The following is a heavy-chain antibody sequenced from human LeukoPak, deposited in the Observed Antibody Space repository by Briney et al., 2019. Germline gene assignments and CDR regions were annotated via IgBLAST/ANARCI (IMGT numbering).Heavy chain of an antibody. J-gene: IGHJ4*02. Sequence: GGSLRLFCAASGFTVSSNYMSWIRQAPGKGLEWVSYISSSGSTIYYADSVKGRFTISRDNAKNSLYLQMNSLRAEDTAVYYCARVGCSSTSCYIPTFDYWGQGTLVTVSS. CDR2: ISSSGSTI. D-gene: IGHD2-2*02. V-gene: IGHV3-11*04. CDR1: GFTVSSNY. CDR3: ARVGCSSTSCYIPTFDY.